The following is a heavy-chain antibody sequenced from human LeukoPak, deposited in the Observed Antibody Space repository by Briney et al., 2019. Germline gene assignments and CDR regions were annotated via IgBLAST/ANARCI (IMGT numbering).Heavy chain of an antibody. J-gene: IGHJ4*02. Sequence: SETLSLTCGVSGGSITITNYWTWVRQPPGKGLEWIGEVNLQGSTNYNPSLMGRVAISVDTSENHISLQLSSVTAADTAVYYCAREGGPYRPLDYSGQGTLVTVSS. CDR1: GGSITITNY. CDR2: VNLQGST. CDR3: AREGGPYRPLDY. V-gene: IGHV4-4*02.